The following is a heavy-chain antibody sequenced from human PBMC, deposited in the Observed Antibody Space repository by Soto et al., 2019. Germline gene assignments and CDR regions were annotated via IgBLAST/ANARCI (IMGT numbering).Heavy chain of an antibody. Sequence: SETLSLTCTVSGGSISSGGYYWSWIRQHPGKGLEWIGYIYYSGSTYYNPSLKSRVTISVDTSKNQFSLKLSSVTAADTAVYYCARNRPVSYQPFDYWGQGTLVTVSS. J-gene: IGHJ4*02. CDR3: ARNRPVSYQPFDY. V-gene: IGHV4-31*03. D-gene: IGHD3-16*02. CDR1: GGSISSGGYY. CDR2: IYYSGST.